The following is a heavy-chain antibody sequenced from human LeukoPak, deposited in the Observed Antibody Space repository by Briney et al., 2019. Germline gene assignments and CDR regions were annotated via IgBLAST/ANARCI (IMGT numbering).Heavy chain of an antibody. V-gene: IGHV3-21*01. CDR3: AREFRDYDSSGPRLDV. J-gene: IGHJ6*04. CDR2: ISSSSSYI. CDR1: GFTFSSYS. Sequence: GGSLRLSCAASGFTFSSYSMNWVRQAPGKGLEWVSSISSSSSYIYYADSVKGRFTISRDNATNSLYLQMNSLRAEDTAVYYCAREFRDYDSSGPRLDVWGKGTTVTVSS. D-gene: IGHD3-22*01.